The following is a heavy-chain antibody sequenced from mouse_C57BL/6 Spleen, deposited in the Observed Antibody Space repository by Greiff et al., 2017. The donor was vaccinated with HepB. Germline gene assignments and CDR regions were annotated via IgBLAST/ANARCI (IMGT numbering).Heavy chain of an antibody. CDR3: ARGRDSSGYVWFAY. CDR2: INYDGSST. J-gene: IGHJ3*01. V-gene: IGHV5-16*01. Sequence: EVKLVESEGGLVQPGSSMKLSCTASGFTFSDYYMAWVRQVPEKGLEWVANINYDGSSTYYLDSLKSRFIISRDNAKNILYLQMSSLKSEDTATYYCARGRDSSGYVWFAYWGQGTLVTVSA. CDR1: GFTFSDYY. D-gene: IGHD3-2*02.